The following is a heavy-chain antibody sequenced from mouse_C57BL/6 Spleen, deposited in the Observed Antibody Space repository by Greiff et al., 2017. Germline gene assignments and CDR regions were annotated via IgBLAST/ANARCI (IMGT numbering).Heavy chain of an antibody. CDR3: ARRSSGAMDY. Sequence: EVQVVESGGGLVQPGGSLKLSCAASGFTFSDYYMYWVRQTPEKRLEWVAYISNGGGSTYYPDTVKGRFTISRDNAKNTLYLQMSRLKSEDTAMYYCARRSSGAMDYWGQGTSVTVSS. J-gene: IGHJ4*01. CDR1: GFTFSDYY. D-gene: IGHD1-1*01. CDR2: ISNGGGST. V-gene: IGHV5-12*01.